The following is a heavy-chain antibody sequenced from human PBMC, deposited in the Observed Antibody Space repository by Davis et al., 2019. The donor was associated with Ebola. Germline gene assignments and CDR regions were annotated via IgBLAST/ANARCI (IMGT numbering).Heavy chain of an antibody. D-gene: IGHD3-10*01. CDR3: ARTPPAQGVIRD. CDR2: IYYSGST. J-gene: IGHJ4*02. Sequence: GSLRLSCTVSGGSISSYYWSWIRQPPGKGLEWIGYIYYSGSTNYNPSLKSRVTISVDTSKNQFSLKLSSVTAADTAVYYCARTPPAQGVIRDWGQGTLVTVSS. V-gene: IGHV4-59*12. CDR1: GGSISSYY.